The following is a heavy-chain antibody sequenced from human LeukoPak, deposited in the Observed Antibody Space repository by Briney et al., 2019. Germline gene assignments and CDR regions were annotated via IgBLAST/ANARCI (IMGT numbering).Heavy chain of an antibody. Sequence: GGSLRLSCAASGFTFSSYAMSWVRQAPGKGLEWVSAISGSGGSTYYADYVKGRFTISRDNSKNTLYLQMNSLRAEDTAVYYCAKDQDIAVAGQFDYWGQGTLVTVSS. CDR2: ISGSGGST. J-gene: IGHJ4*02. CDR1: GFTFSSYA. CDR3: AKDQDIAVAGQFDY. D-gene: IGHD6-19*01. V-gene: IGHV3-23*01.